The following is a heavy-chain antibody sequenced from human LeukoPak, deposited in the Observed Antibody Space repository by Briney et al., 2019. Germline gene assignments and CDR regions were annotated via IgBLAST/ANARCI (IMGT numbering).Heavy chain of an antibody. Sequence: GGSLRLSCAASGFTFSTYSMSWVRQAPGKGLEYVSSISGSGDGTDYADSVKGRFIISRDNSKNTLYLQMNSLRAEDTAVYYCARDIGLGGYIYGFLDSWGQGTLVTVSS. CDR1: GFTFSTYS. J-gene: IGHJ4*02. CDR2: ISGSGDGT. D-gene: IGHD5-18*01. CDR3: ARDIGLGGYIYGFLDS. V-gene: IGHV3-23*01.